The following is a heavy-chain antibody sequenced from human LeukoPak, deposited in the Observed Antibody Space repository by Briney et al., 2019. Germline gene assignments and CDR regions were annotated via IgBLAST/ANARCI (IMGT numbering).Heavy chain of an antibody. CDR2: ISAYNGNT. Sequence: ASVKVSCKASGYTFTSYGISWVRQAPGQGLEWMGWISAYNGNTNYAQKLQGRVTMTTDTSTSTAYMELRSLRSDDTAVYYCARDLGVVVVPAAKGDGRAWFDPWGQGTLVTVSS. J-gene: IGHJ5*02. CDR3: ARDLGVVVVPAAKGDGRAWFDP. V-gene: IGHV1-18*01. CDR1: GYTFTSYG. D-gene: IGHD2-2*01.